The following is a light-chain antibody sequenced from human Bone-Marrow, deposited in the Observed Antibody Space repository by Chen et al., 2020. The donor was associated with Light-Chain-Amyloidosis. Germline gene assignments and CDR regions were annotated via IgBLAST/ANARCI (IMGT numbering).Light chain of an antibody. Sequence: IVLTQSPATLSLSHGERATLSCRASQAVSGFLAWYQQIPGQAPRLLIYDASRRATGIPDRFRGSGYGTDFILSVTRLEPEDFAVYYCQQYDTSQFAFGQGTRLEI. V-gene: IGKV3-20*01. CDR1: QAVSGF. J-gene: IGKJ2*01. CDR3: QQYDTSQFA. CDR2: DAS.